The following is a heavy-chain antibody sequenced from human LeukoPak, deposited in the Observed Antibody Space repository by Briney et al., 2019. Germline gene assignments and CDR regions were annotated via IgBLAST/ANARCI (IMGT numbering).Heavy chain of an antibody. CDR2: ISYDGGKT. Sequence: PGRSLRLSCAASGFTFSSYAMHWVRQAPGKGLEWVAVISYDGGKTYYTDAVKGRSTISRDNSKNTLYLQMNSLRAEDTAVYYCAREGENGKLNYYSYYYMDVWGKGTTVTVSS. J-gene: IGHJ6*03. D-gene: IGHD1-14*01. CDR3: AREGENGKLNYYSYYYMDV. CDR1: GFTFSSYA. V-gene: IGHV3-30*07.